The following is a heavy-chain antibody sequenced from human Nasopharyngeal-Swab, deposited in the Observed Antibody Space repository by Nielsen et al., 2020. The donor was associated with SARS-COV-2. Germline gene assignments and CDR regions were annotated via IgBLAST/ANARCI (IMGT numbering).Heavy chain of an antibody. CDR1: GYTFTSYD. V-gene: IGHV1-8*01. J-gene: IGHJ6*03. CDR2: MNPNSGNT. D-gene: IGHD5-12*01. CDR3: ARGFIVATIFHYYYYMDV. Sequence: ASVKVSCKASGYTFTSYDINWVRQATGQGLEWMGWMNPNSGNTGCAQKFQGRVTMTRSTSISTAYMELSSLRSEDTAVYYCARGFIVATIFHYYYYMDVWGKGTTVTVSS.